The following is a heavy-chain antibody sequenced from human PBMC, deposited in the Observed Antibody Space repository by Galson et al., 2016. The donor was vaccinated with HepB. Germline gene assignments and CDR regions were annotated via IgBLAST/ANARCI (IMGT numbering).Heavy chain of an antibody. J-gene: IGHJ4*02. CDR1: GFTSSTYA. CDR3: ATNGPQLYFHWLNSFDY. D-gene: IGHD3-9*01. V-gene: IGHV3-23*01. CDR2: ISATGSST. Sequence: SLRLSCAASGFTSSTYAMSWVRQAPGKGPEWVSAISATGSSTYYADSVKGRFTISKDNSKNTLYLQMNGLRTEDTAIYYCATNGPQLYFHWLNSFDYWGQGTLDTVSS.